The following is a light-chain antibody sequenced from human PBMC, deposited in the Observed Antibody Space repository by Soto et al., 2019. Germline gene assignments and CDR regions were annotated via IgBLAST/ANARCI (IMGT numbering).Light chain of an antibody. J-gene: IGKJ1*01. Sequence: EILMSQSPATLSVSPGERATLSCRASQSVSSSLAWYQQKPGQAPRLLTYGASTRATGIPARFSGSGSGTEFTLTINSLQSEDFAVYYCQQYNNWWTFGQGTKVDIK. CDR1: QSVSSS. V-gene: IGKV3-15*01. CDR3: QQYNNWWT. CDR2: GAS.